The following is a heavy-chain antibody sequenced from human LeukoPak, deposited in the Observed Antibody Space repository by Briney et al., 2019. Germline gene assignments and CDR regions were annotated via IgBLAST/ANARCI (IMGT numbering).Heavy chain of an antibody. CDR2: IYYSGST. CDR3: ARILDSAWGELGY. Sequence: PSETLSLTCTVSGGSISSYYWSWIRQPPGKGLEWIGYIYYSGSTNYNPSLKSRVTISVDTSKNQFSLKLSSVTAADTAVYYCARILDSAWGELGYWGQGTLVTVSS. J-gene: IGHJ4*02. V-gene: IGHV4-59*01. CDR1: GGSISSYY. D-gene: IGHD6-19*01.